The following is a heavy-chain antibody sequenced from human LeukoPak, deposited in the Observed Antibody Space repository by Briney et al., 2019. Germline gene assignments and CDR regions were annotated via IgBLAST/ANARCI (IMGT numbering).Heavy chain of an antibody. V-gene: IGHV4-59*01. Sequence: PSETLSLTCTVSGASMSSFYWSWIRQSPGKGLEWIGYIYSSGSTNYNPSLKSRVTISVDTSKSQFSLKLSSVTAADTAVYFCSREGRWLQLGFDYWGRGTLVAVSS. CDR2: IYSSGST. J-gene: IGHJ4*02. D-gene: IGHD5-24*01. CDR3: SREGRWLQLGFDY. CDR1: GASMSSFY.